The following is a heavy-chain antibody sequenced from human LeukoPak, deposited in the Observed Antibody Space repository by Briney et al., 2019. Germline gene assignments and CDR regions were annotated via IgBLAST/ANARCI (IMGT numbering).Heavy chain of an antibody. CDR3: ARGRLYSSGWYGFDY. CDR2: IKQDGSEK. J-gene: IGHJ4*02. Sequence: GGSLRLSCAASGFTFSSYWMSWVRQAPGKGLEWVANIKQDGSEKYYVDSVKGRFTISRDNAKNSLYLQMNSLRAEDTAVYYCARGRLYSSGWYGFDYWGQGTLVTVSS. CDR1: GFTFSSYW. D-gene: IGHD6-19*01. V-gene: IGHV3-7*01.